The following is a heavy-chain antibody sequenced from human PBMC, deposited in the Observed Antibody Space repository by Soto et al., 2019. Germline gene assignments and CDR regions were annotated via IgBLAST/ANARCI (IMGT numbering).Heavy chain of an antibody. CDR1: GYTFTSYG. CDR3: ARVGGINWFDP. J-gene: IGHJ5*02. V-gene: IGHV1-18*01. Sequence: ASVKVSCKASGYTFTSYGISWVRQAPGQGLEWMGWINSYNGSTNYAQKLQGRVTMTTDTSTSTAYMELSSVTAADTAVYYCARVGGINWFDPWGQGTLVTVSS. D-gene: IGHD3-16*01. CDR2: INSYNGST.